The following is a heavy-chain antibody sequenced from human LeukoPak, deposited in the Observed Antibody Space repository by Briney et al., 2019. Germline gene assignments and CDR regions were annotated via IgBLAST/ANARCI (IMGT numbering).Heavy chain of an antibody. V-gene: IGHV1-46*01. CDR2: INPSGDST. CDR3: AKLAASETGEGS. Sequence: ASVKVSCKASGYTLTSNHIHCVRQAPGRGLEWMGVINPSGDSTSYAQKFQGRVTMTRDTSTSTVYMELSSLRSEDTAIYYCAKLAASETGEGSWGQGTLVTVSS. D-gene: IGHD6-13*01. CDR1: GYTLTSNH. J-gene: IGHJ5*02.